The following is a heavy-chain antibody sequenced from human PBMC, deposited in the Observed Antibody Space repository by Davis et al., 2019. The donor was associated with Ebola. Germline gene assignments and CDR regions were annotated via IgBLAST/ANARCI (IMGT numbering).Heavy chain of an antibody. CDR3: ARAVPATRNLDH. Sequence: SVPVSCKASRYTFTRYGITRVRQPPGQGLEWMGWICAYNGITNSALKLQGRVTMTRGTSISTAYMELNSLRSDDPAVYYCARAVPATRNLDHWGQGTLVTVSS. V-gene: IGHV1-18*01. CDR1: RYTFTRYG. J-gene: IGHJ4*02. D-gene: IGHD2-15*01. CDR2: ICAYNGIT.